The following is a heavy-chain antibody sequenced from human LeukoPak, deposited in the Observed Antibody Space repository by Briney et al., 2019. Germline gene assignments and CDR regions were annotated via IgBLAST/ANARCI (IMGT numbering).Heavy chain of an antibody. CDR2: ISSDSSIK. J-gene: IGHJ4*02. CDR3: ARDREPGVPFVY. D-gene: IGHD1-26*01. V-gene: IGHV3-30-3*01. CDR1: GFIFITYA. Sequence: GGSLRLSCAASGFIFITYAMHWVRQAPGKGLEWVGLISSDSSIKYCADSVEGRFTISRHNSSNTLYLQMNSLRTDDTAVYYCARDREPGVPFVYRGQGALVTAS.